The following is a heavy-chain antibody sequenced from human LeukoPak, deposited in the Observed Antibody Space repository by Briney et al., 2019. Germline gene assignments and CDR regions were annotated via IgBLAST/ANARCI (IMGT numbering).Heavy chain of an antibody. CDR1: GFSISSYA. V-gene: IGHV3-30-3*01. CDR3: ARTPEAAVKGNY. Sequence: PGGSLRLSCAASGFSISSYAMHWVRQAPGKGLEWVAVISYDGSNKYCADSVKGRFTISRDTSKNTLYLQMSGLRTEDTAVYYCARTPEAAVKGNYWGQGTLVTVPS. J-gene: IGHJ4*02. D-gene: IGHD6-13*01. CDR2: ISYDGSNK.